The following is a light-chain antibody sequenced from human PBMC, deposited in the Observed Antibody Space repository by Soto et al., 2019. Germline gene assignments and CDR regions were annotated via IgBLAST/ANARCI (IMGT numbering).Light chain of an antibody. V-gene: IGKV3-20*01. Sequence: EIVLTQSPGTLSLSPGERATLSCRASQSVSSNYLAWYQQKPGQAPRLLIYRASNRATGIPDRFSGSGSGTDFSLTISRLEPEDFAVYYCQQYGGSTWTFGQGTKVEIK. CDR3: QQYGGSTWT. CDR2: RAS. CDR1: QSVSSNY. J-gene: IGKJ1*01.